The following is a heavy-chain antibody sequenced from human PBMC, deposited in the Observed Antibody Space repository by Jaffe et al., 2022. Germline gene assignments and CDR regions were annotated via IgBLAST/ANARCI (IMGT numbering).Heavy chain of an antibody. J-gene: IGHJ4*02. CDR2: INPNSGGT. Sequence: QVQLVQSGAEVKKPGASVKVSCKASGYTFTGYYMHWVRQAPGQGLEWMGRINPNSGGTNYAQKFQGRVTMTRDTSISTAYMELSRLRSDDTAVYYCARALAARPSWFDRVDDGADYWGQGTLVTVSS. V-gene: IGHV1-2*06. CDR1: GYTFTGYY. CDR3: ARALAARPSWFDRVDDGADY. D-gene: IGHD6-6*01.